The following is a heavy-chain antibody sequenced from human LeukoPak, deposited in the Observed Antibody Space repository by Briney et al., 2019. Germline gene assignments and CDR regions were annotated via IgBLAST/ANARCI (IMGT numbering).Heavy chain of an antibody. D-gene: IGHD3-22*01. CDR1: GFTVSSNY. V-gene: IGHV3-53*01. J-gene: IGHJ1*01. CDR2: IYSGGST. CDR3: AREYYDSSGDEYFQH. Sequence: GGSLRLSCAASGFTVSSNYMSWVRQAPGKGLEWVSVIYSGGSTYYADSVKSRFTISRDNSKNTLYLQMNSLRAEDTAVYYCAREYYDSSGDEYFQHWGQGTLVTVSS.